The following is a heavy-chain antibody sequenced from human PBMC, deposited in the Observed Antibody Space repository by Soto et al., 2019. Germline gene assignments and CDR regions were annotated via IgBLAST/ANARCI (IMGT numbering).Heavy chain of an antibody. V-gene: IGHV1-3*01. Sequence: ASVKVSCKASGYTFTSYAMHWVRQAPGQRLEWMGWINAGNGNTKYSQKFQGRVTITRDTSASTAYMELSSLRSEDTAVYYCARDRVDFWSGYYYYGMDVWGQGTTVT. CDR3: ARDRVDFWSGYYYYGMDV. CDR1: GYTFTSYA. J-gene: IGHJ6*02. D-gene: IGHD3-3*01. CDR2: INAGNGNT.